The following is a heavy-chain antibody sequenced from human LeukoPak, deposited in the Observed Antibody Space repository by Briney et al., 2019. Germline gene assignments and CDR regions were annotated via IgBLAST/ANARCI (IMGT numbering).Heavy chain of an antibody. J-gene: IGHJ6*03. CDR2: IKQDGSEK. D-gene: IGHD2-2*01. Sequence: PGGSLRLSCAASGFTFSSYWMSWVRPAPGKGLEWVANIKQDGSEKYYVDSVKGRFTISRDNAKNSLYLQMNSLRAEDTAVYYCARDQRGVVPAANYYYYYMDVWGKGTTVTISS. CDR1: GFTFSSYW. CDR3: ARDQRGVVPAANYYYYYMDV. V-gene: IGHV3-7*01.